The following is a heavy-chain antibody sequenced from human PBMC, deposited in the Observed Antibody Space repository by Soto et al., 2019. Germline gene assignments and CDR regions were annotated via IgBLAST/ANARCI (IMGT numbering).Heavy chain of an antibody. CDR2: MNPNSGNT. CDR3: ARERSAAGTGWFDP. CDR1: GYTFTSYD. V-gene: IGHV1-8*01. J-gene: IGHJ5*02. D-gene: IGHD6-13*01. Sequence: QVQLVQSGAEVKKSGASVKVSCKASGYTFTSYDINWVRQATGQGLEWMGWMNPNSGNTGYAQKFQGRVTMTRNTSMSTAYMELSRLRYEDTAVYYCARERSAAGTGWFDPWGQGTLVTVSS.